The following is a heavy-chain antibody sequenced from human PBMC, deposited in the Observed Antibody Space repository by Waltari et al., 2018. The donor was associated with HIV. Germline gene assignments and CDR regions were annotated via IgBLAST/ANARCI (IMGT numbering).Heavy chain of an antibody. CDR1: GFTFSNYA. CDR3: ARDKVYYDSSGTLYYFDY. CDR2: MSYDGSNK. D-gene: IGHD3-22*01. V-gene: IGHV3-30*01. Sequence: QVQLVESGGGVVQPGRSLRLSCAASGFTFSNYAFPWVRQAPGKGLEWVAVMSYDGSNKYYADSVKGRFTISRDNSKNTLYLLMNSLRAEDTAVYYCARDKVYYDSSGTLYYFDYWGQGTLVTVSS. J-gene: IGHJ4*02.